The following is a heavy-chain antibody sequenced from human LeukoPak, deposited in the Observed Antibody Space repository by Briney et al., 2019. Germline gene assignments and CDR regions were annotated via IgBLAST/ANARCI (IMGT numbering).Heavy chain of an antibody. D-gene: IGHD1-26*01. CDR2: IYHSGST. CDR3: ARGGQWELVNWFDP. V-gene: IGHV4-38-2*02. CDR1: GYSISSGYY. Sequence: SETLSLTCTVSGYSISSGYYWGWIRQPPGKGLEWIGSIYHSGSTYYNPSLKSRVTISVDTSKNQFSLTLSSVTAADTAVYYCARGGQWELVNWFDPWGQGTLVTVSS. J-gene: IGHJ5*02.